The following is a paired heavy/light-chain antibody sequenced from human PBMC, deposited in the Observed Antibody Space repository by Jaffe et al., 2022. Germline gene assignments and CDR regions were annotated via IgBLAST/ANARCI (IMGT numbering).Heavy chain of an antibody. CDR1: GFTFSSYG. V-gene: IGHV3-30*02. CDR3: AKERTYYYGSGSYPIRGSFDY. J-gene: IGHJ4*02. CDR2: IRYDGSNK. Sequence: QVQLVESGGGVVQPGGSLRLSCAASGFTFSSYGMHWVRQAPGKGLEWVAFIRYDGSNKYYADSVKGRFTISRDNSKNTLYLQMNSLRAEDTAVYYCAKERTYYYGSGSYPIRGSFDYWGQGTLVTVSS. D-gene: IGHD3-10*01.
Light chain of an antibody. CDR2: DDS. CDR1: NIGSKS. Sequence: SYVLTQPPSVSVAPGQTARITCGGNNIGSKSVHWYQQKPGQAPVLVVYDDSDRPSGIPERFSGSNSGNTATLTISRVEAGDEADYYCQVWDSSSDQGVFGTGTKVTVL. J-gene: IGLJ1*01. V-gene: IGLV3-21*02. CDR3: QVWDSSSDQGV.